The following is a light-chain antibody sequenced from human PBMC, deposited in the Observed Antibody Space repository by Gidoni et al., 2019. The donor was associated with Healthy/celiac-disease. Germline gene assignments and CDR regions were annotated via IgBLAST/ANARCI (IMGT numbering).Light chain of an antibody. CDR3: QQYNNWPPHT. J-gene: IGKJ2*01. V-gene: IGKV3-15*01. CDR1: QSVSSN. Sequence: ERVMTQSPATLSVSPGERATLSCRASQSVSSNLAWYQQKPGQAPRLLIYGASTRATGIPARFSGSGSGTEFTLTISSLPSEDFAVYYCQQYNNWPPHTFGQGTKLEIK. CDR2: GAS.